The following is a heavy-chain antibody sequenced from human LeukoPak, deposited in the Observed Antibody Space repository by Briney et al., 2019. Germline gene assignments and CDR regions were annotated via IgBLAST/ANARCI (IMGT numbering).Heavy chain of an antibody. D-gene: IGHD2/OR15-2a*01. CDR1: GGSVSSSKYL. V-gene: IGHV4-39*07. J-gene: IGHJ5*02. Sequence: PSETLSLTCAVSGGSVSSSKYLWGWIRQPPGKELEWIGSISYSGNADYNPSLRSRVTLSVDTPKNQFSLKLTSVTAADSAVYYCAGLGVMVLVYQSESWGQGTPVTVSS. CDR3: AGLGVMVLVYQSES. CDR2: ISYSGNA.